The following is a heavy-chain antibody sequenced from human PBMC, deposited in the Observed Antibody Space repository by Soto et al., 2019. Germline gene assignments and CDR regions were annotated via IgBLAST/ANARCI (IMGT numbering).Heavy chain of an antibody. CDR3: AKSGPRPGGWGSYLAAEYDY. V-gene: IGHV3-23*01. J-gene: IGHJ4*02. Sequence: EVQLLESGGGLVQPGGSLRLSCAASGFTFSSYAMSWVRQAPGKGLEWVSAISGSGGSTYYADSVKGRFTISRDNSKNTLYLQMNSLRAEDTAVYYCAKSGPRPGGWGSYLAAEYDYWGQGTLVTVSS. D-gene: IGHD3-16*02. CDR1: GFTFSSYA. CDR2: ISGSGGST.